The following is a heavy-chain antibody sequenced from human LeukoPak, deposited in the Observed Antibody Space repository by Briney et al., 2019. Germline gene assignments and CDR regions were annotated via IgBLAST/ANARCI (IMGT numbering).Heavy chain of an antibody. J-gene: IGHJ4*02. D-gene: IGHD3-3*01. Sequence: SETLSLTCTVSGGSISSYYWSWIRQPPGTGLEWIGYIYYSGSTDYNPSLKGRVTISVDTSKNQFSLKLSSVTAADTAVYYCARVITIFGVVTSGFDYWGQGTLVTVSS. V-gene: IGHV4-59*12. CDR3: ARVITIFGVVTSGFDY. CDR1: GGSISSYY. CDR2: IYYSGST.